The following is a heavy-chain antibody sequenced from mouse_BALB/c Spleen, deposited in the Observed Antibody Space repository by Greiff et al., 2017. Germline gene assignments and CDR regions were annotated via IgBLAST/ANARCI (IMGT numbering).Heavy chain of an antibody. V-gene: IGHV1-4*01. CDR1: GYTFTSYT. CDR3: ARGLRREFAY. D-gene: IGHD2-2*01. Sequence: QVQLKESGAELARPGASVKMSCKASGYTFTSYTMHWVKQRPGQGLEWIGYINPSSGYTNYNQKFKDKATLTADKSSSTAYMQLSSLTSEDSAVYYCARGLRREFAYWGQGTLVTVSA. CDR2: INPSSGYT. J-gene: IGHJ3*01.